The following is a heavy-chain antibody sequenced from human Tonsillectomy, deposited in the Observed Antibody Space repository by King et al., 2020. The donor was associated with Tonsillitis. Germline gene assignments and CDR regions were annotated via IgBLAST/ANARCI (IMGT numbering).Heavy chain of an antibody. CDR2: ISAYNGNT. J-gene: IGHJ6*03. CDR3: ARDPGAVAGMGYYYYYYMDV. V-gene: IGHV1-18*01. D-gene: IGHD6-19*01. CDR1: GYTFTSYG. Sequence: QLVQSGAEVKKPGASVKGSCKASGYTFTSYGISWVRQAPGQGLEWMGWISAYNGNTNYAQKLQGRVTITTDTSTSTAHMELRSLRSDDTAVYYCARDPGAVAGMGYYYYYYMDVWGKGTTVTVSS.